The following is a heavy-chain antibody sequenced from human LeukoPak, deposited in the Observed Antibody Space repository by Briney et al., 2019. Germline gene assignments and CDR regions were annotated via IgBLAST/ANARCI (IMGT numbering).Heavy chain of an antibody. CDR2: IYYSGST. D-gene: IGHD3-22*01. CDR3: ARDSKDSSGYYSLFDY. Sequence: SETLSLTCTVSGGSISTYYWSWIRQPPGKGLEWIGYIYYSGSTNYNPSLKSRVTISVDTSKNQFSLKLSSVTAADTAVYYCARDSKDSSGYYSLFDYWGQGTLVTVSS. CDR1: GGSISTYY. J-gene: IGHJ4*02. V-gene: IGHV4-59*01.